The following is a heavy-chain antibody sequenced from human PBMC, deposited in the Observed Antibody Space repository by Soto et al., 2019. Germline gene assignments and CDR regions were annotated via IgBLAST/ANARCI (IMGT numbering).Heavy chain of an antibody. CDR2: ISSSSSYI. CDR3: AKQYISSWYFDY. J-gene: IGHJ4*02. CDR1: GFTFSSYS. Sequence: PGVSLRVSCAASGFTFSSYSRNWVRQAPGRGLEWVSSISSSSSYIYYADSLKGRFTISRDNAKNSLYLQMSSLRAEDTAIYYCAKQYISSWYFDYWGQGTLVTVSS. V-gene: IGHV3-21*04. D-gene: IGHD2-15*01.